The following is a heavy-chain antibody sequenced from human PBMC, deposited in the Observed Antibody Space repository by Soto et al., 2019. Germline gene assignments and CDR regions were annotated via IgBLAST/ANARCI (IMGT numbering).Heavy chain of an antibody. J-gene: IGHJ4*02. D-gene: IGHD6-13*01. Sequence: SETLSLTCIVSNDSIGTYYWAWIRQPPGKGLEWIGYMSYSGSTNYNPSLKSRVTISVDTSKNQFSLKLSSVTAADTAVYYCARVERKQQLIDYWGQGALVTVSS. V-gene: IGHV4-59*01. CDR2: MSYSGST. CDR1: NDSIGTYY. CDR3: ARVERKQQLIDY.